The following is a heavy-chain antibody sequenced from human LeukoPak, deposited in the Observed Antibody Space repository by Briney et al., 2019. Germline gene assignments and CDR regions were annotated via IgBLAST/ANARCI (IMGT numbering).Heavy chain of an antibody. CDR3: ASLIGPYSSSWYGDY. Sequence: MSSETLSLTCTVSGGSISSSNWWSWVRQPPGKGLEWIGEIYHSGSTNYNPSLKSRVTISVDKSKNQFSLKLSSVTAADTAVYYCASLIGPYSSSWYGDYWGQGTLVTVSS. CDR1: GGSISSSNW. J-gene: IGHJ4*02. V-gene: IGHV4-4*02. D-gene: IGHD6-13*01. CDR2: IYHSGST.